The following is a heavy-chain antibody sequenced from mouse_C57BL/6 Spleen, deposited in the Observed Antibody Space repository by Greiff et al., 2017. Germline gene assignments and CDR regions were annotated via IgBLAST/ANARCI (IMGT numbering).Heavy chain of an antibody. D-gene: IGHD1-1*01. V-gene: IGHV1-9*01. Sequence: VQLQESGAGLMKPGASVKLSCKATGYTFTGYWIEWVKQRPGHGLEWIGEILPGSGSTNYNEKFKGKATFTADTSSNTAYMQLSSLTTEDSAIYYCARKGNYYGPLYWYFDVWGTGTTVTVSS. CDR1: GYTFTGYW. CDR2: ILPGSGST. CDR3: ARKGNYYGPLYWYFDV. J-gene: IGHJ1*03.